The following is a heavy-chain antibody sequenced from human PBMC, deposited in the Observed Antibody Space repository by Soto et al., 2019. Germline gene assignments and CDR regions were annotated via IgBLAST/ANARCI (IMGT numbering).Heavy chain of an antibody. CDR2: ISYDGSKK. D-gene: IGHD1-26*01. CDR3: AKAYSGPFDI. J-gene: IGHJ3*02. V-gene: IGHV3-30*18. CDR1: GFTFSSYD. Sequence: GGSLRLSCAASGFTFSSYDIHLVRQAPGKGLEWVAVISYDGSKKYYADSVKGQFTISRDNSKNTLYLQMNSLRAEDTAVYYCAKAYSGPFDIWGQGTSVTVSS.